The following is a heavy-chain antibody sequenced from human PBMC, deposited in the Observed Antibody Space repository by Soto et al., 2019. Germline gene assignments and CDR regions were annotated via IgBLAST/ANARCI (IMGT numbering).Heavy chain of an antibody. CDR3: ARFSSVVVPAAMLAYYGMDV. D-gene: IGHD2-2*01. Sequence: GESRKISCKGSGYSFTSYWIGWVRQMPGKGLEWMGRIDPSDSYTNYSPSFQGHVTISADKSISTAYLQWSSLKASDTAMYYCARFSSVVVPAAMLAYYGMDVWGQGTTVTVSS. CDR1: GYSFTSYW. CDR2: IDPSDSYT. V-gene: IGHV5-10-1*01. J-gene: IGHJ6*02.